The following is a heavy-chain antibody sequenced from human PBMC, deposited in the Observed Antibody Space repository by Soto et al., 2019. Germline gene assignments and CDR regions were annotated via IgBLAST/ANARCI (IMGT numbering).Heavy chain of an antibody. CDR3: ARGRHLFWSIQYYFDY. CDR2: INHSGST. Sequence: SETLSLTCAVYGGSFSGYYWSWIRQPPGKGLEWIGEINHSGSTNYNPSLKSRVTISVDTSKNQFSLKLSSVTAADTAVYYCARGRHLFWSIQYYFDYWGQGTLVTVS. CDR1: GGSFSGYY. V-gene: IGHV4-34*01. D-gene: IGHD3-3*01. J-gene: IGHJ4*02.